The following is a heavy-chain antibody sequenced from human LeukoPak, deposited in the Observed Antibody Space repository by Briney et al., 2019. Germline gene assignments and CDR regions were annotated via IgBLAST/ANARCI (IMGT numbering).Heavy chain of an antibody. Sequence: SVKVSCKASGGTFSSYAISWVRQAPGQGLEWMGGIIPIFGTANYAQKFQGRVTITADESTSTAYMELSSLRSEDTAVYYCARGIWFGESPFVYWGQGTLVIVSS. D-gene: IGHD3-10*01. CDR3: ARGIWFGESPFVY. CDR2: IIPIFGTA. V-gene: IGHV1-69*13. CDR1: GGTFSSYA. J-gene: IGHJ4*02.